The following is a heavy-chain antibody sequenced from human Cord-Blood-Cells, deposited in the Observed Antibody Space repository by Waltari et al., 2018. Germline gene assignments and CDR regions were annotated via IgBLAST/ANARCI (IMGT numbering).Heavy chain of an antibody. Sequence: QVQLQESGPGLVKPSQTLSLTCTVPGGSTSSGDYYWSWIRQPPGKGLEWIGDIYYSGSTYYHPSLKSRVTISVDTSKNQFSLKLSSVTAADTAVYYCAREPMVQGVIDYWGQGTLVTVSS. V-gene: IGHV4-30-4*01. J-gene: IGHJ4*02. CDR2: IYYSGST. D-gene: IGHD3-10*01. CDR3: AREPMVQGVIDY. CDR1: GGSTSSGDYY.